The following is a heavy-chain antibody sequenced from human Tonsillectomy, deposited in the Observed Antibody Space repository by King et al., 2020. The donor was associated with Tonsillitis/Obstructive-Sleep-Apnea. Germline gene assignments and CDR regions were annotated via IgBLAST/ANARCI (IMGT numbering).Heavy chain of an antibody. Sequence: VQLVESGGGLVQPGGSLRLSCSASGFTFSSYAMHWVRQAPGKGLEYVSASSSNGGRTYYADSVKGRFTISRDNSKNTLYLQMSSLIAEATAVYYCVKDRGWGFDYWGQGTLVTVSS. CDR3: VKDRGWGFDY. D-gene: IGHD7-27*01. V-gene: IGHV3-64D*06. CDR1: GFTFSSYA. CDR2: SSSNGGRT. J-gene: IGHJ4*02.